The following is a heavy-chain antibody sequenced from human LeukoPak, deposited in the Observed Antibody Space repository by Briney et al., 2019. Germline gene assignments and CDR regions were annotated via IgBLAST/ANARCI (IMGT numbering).Heavy chain of an antibody. CDR2: ISSSGSTI. V-gene: IGHV3-48*03. J-gene: IGHJ3*02. CDR1: GFTFSSYE. CDR3: ARGAIVVVPAAEDDAFDI. Sequence: PGGSLSLSCAASGFTFSSYEMNWVRQAPGKGLEWVSYISSSGSTIYYADSVKGRFTISRDNAKNSLYLQMNSLRAEDTAVYYCARGAIVVVPAAEDDAFDIWGQGTMVTVPS. D-gene: IGHD2-2*01.